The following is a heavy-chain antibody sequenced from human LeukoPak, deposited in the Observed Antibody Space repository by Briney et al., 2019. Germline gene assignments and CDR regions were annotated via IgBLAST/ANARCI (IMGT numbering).Heavy chain of an antibody. Sequence: GASVKVSCKASGYTFTSYDINWVRQATGQGLEWVGWMNPNSGNTGYAQKFQGRVTITRNTSISTPYMELSSLSSEDTAVYYCAVAGTLGEDFDIWGQGTMVTVSS. CDR2: MNPNSGNT. J-gene: IGHJ3*02. CDR3: AVAGTLGEDFDI. V-gene: IGHV1-8*03. CDR1: GYTFTSYD. D-gene: IGHD6-19*01.